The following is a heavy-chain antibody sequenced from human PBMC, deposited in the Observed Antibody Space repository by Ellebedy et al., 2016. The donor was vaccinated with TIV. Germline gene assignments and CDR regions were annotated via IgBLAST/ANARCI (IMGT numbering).Heavy chain of an antibody. CDR1: GGSISSGGYY. D-gene: IGHD2-21*01. V-gene: IGHV4-31*03. CDR3: ARMGPGETFDY. J-gene: IGHJ4*02. Sequence: MPSETLSLTCTVSGGSISSGGYYWSWIRQHPGKGLEWIGYIYSSGSTYYNPSLKSRLIISVATSKNQFPLKLNSVTAADTAVYYCARMGPGETFDYWGQGTLVTVSS. CDR2: IYSSGST.